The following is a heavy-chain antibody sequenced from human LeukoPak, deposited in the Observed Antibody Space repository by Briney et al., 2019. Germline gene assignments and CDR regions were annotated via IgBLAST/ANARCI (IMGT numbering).Heavy chain of an antibody. CDR3: AKDLHPYYYGSGSPAFDI. CDR2: ISYDGSNK. CDR1: GFTFSSYG. D-gene: IGHD3-10*01. J-gene: IGHJ3*02. Sequence: GGSLRLSCAASGFTFSSYGMHWVRQAPGKGLEWVAVISYDGSNKYYADSVKGRFTISRDNSKNTLYLQMNSLRAEDTAVYYCAKDLHPYYYGSGSPAFDIWGQGTMVTVSS. V-gene: IGHV3-30*18.